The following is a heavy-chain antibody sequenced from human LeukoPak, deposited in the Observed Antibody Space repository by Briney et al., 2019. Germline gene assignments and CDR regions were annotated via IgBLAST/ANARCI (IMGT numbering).Heavy chain of an antibody. D-gene: IGHD3-9*01. Sequence: GGSLRLSCAASGFTFSNYWMSWVRQAPGEGLEWVSSISSSGTYIYYSDSLMGRFTISRDNAKNSLYLQMNSLRAEDTAVYYCARGGETDYWGSRDWGQGTLVTVSS. V-gene: IGHV3-21*01. CDR1: GFTFSNYW. J-gene: IGHJ4*02. CDR3: ARGGETDYWGSRD. CDR2: ISSSGTYI.